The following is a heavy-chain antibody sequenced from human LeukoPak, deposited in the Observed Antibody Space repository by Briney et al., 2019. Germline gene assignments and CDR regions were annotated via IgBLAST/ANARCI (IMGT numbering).Heavy chain of an antibody. D-gene: IGHD6-19*01. CDR2: INPNSGGT. CDR1: GYMFTGYY. CDR3: ARVVAVTGTPVYYMDV. V-gene: IGHV1-2*02. Sequence: ASVKVSCKASGYMFTGYYMHWVRQAPGQGLEWMGWINPNSGGTNYAQKFQGRVIMTRDTSISTAYMDLNRLRSDGTAVYYCARVVAVTGTPVYYMDVWGKGTTVTVSS. J-gene: IGHJ6*03.